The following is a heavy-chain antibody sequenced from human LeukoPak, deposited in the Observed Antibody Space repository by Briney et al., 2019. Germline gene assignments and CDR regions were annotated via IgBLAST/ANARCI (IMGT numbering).Heavy chain of an antibody. CDR1: GYSISSGYY. CDR2: IYHSGST. V-gene: IGHV4-38-2*01. D-gene: IGHD3-9*01. J-gene: IGHJ6*04. CDR3: FKQKTAYDILTGSGGMGYMDV. Sequence: PSETLSLTCAVSGYSISSGYYWGWIRQPPGKGLERTGRIYHSGSTYYTRSLKSRVTISVDTSKNQFSLKLSSVTAADTAVFFCFKQKTAYDILTGSGGMGYMDVWGKGTTVTVSS.